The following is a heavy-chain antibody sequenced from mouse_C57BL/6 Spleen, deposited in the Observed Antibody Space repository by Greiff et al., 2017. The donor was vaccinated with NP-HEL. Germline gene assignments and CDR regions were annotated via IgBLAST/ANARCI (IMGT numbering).Heavy chain of an antibody. CDR1: GFTFSDYY. D-gene: IGHD1-1*01. CDR2: ISNGGGST. CDR3: ARQSRENYPYFDY. Sequence: EVKVEESGGGLVQPGGSLKLSCAASGFTFSDYYMYWVRQTPEKRLEWVAYISNGGGSTYYLDTVKGRFTISRDNAKNTLYLQMSRLKSEDTAMYYCARQSRENYPYFDYWGQGTTLTVSS. V-gene: IGHV5-12*01. J-gene: IGHJ2*01.